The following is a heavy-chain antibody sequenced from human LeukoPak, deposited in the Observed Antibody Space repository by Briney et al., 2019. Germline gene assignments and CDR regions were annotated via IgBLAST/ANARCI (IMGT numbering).Heavy chain of an antibody. J-gene: IGHJ6*02. V-gene: IGHV4-59*12. Sequence: SETLSLTCTVSGGSISSYYWSWIRQPPGRGLEWIGYTHYSGSTNYNPSLKSRVTMSVDTSKNQFSLKLSSVTAADTAVYYCARDKYSSSWYEYGMDVWGQGTTVTVSS. CDR3: ARDKYSSSWYEYGMDV. D-gene: IGHD6-13*01. CDR2: THYSGST. CDR1: GGSISSYY.